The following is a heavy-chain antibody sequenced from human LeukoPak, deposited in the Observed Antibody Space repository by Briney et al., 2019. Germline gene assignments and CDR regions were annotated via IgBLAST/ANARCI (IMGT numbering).Heavy chain of an antibody. V-gene: IGHV3-30*18. CDR3: AKDIGTAQYYFDY. J-gene: IGHJ4*02. CDR2: ISYDGSNK. D-gene: IGHD6-13*01. CDR1: GFTFSSYG. Sequence: PGGSLRLSCAASGFTFSSYGMHWVRQAPGKGLEWVAVISYDGSNKYYADSVKGRFTISRDNSKNTLYLQMNSLRAEDTAVYYCAKDIGTAQYYFDYWGQGTLVTVSS.